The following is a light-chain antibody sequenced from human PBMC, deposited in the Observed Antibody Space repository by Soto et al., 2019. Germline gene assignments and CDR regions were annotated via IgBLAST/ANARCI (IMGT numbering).Light chain of an antibody. CDR3: LQYSTWHPLYT. CDR1: QSVSSY. V-gene: IGKV3-15*01. Sequence: EIVMTQSPATLSVSLGERVTLSCRASQSVSSYLAWYQQKPGQAPRLLISDASTKATDIPDRFSGSGSGTDFTLTISSLQSTDLAVDYCLQYSTWHPLYTFGQGTKLEIK. J-gene: IGKJ2*01. CDR2: DAS.